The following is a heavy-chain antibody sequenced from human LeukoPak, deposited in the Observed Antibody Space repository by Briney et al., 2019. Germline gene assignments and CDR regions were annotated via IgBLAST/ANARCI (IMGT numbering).Heavy chain of an antibody. CDR3: ARGPGADILTGSLGFDP. Sequence: RPGGSLRLSCAASGFTFRSYWMSWVRQAPGKGLEWVANINQDGSASYYVDSVKGRFTISRDNAQNSLYLQMNSLRAEDTAVYYCARGPGADILTGSLGFDPWGQGTLVTVSS. D-gene: IGHD3-9*01. J-gene: IGHJ5*02. CDR2: INQDGSAS. V-gene: IGHV3-7*01. CDR1: GFTFRSYW.